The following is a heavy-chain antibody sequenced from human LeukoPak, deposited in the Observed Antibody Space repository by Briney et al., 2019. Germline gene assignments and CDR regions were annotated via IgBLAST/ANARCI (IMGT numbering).Heavy chain of an antibody. CDR1: GGSISSYY. D-gene: IGHD3-10*01. CDR2: FYSSGST. J-gene: IGHJ4*02. CDR3: ARHRDYGSGSYGLWYFDY. V-gene: IGHV4-4*07. Sequence: SETLSLTCTVSGGSISSYYWSCIRQPAGKGLEWIGQFYSSGSTNYNPSLKSRVTMSVDTSKNQFSLNLNSVTAADTAMYYCARHRDYGSGSYGLWYFDYWGQGTLVTVSS.